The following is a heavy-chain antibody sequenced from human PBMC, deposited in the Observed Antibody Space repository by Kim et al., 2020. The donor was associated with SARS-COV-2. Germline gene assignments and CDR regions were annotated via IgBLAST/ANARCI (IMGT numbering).Heavy chain of an antibody. CDR3: AREVAPAAILMNPGEYFQH. V-gene: IGHV1-2*02. J-gene: IGHJ1*01. CDR2: INPNSGGT. CDR1: GYTFTGYY. Sequence: ASVKVSCKASGYTFTGYYMHWVRQAPGQGLEWMGWINPNSGGTNYAQKFQGRVTMTRDTSISTAYMELSRLRSDDTAVYYCAREVAPAAILMNPGEYFQHWGQGTLVTVSS. D-gene: IGHD2-2*02.